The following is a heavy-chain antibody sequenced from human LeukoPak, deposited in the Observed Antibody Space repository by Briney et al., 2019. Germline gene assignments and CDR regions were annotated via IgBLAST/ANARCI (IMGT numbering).Heavy chain of an antibody. CDR3: AKWGKYCSSTSCYTYFDY. J-gene: IGHJ4*02. Sequence: GGSLRLSCAASGFTFSSYAMSWVRQAPGKGLEWASAISGSGGSTYYADSVKGRFTISRDNSKNTPYLQMNSLRAEDTAVYYCAKWGKYCSSTSCYTYFDYWGQGTLVTVSS. V-gene: IGHV3-23*01. CDR2: ISGSGGST. CDR1: GFTFSSYA. D-gene: IGHD2-2*02.